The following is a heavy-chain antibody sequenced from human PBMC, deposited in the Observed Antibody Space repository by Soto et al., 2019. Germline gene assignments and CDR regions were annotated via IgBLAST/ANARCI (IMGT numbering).Heavy chain of an antibody. J-gene: IGHJ4*02. D-gene: IGHD6-19*01. CDR2: IYDSGSP. Sequence: SQTRSRTWTLAPSSISSYYWSWIRQPPGKGLEWVGYIYDSGSPTYDPAVKSRVTVSVDTSKNQFSLKLISVTAAYTAEYYCAIGPRMWLAGGGYWGQGTQVT. CDR3: AIGPRMWLAGGGY. V-gene: IGHV4-59*01. CDR1: PSSISSYY.